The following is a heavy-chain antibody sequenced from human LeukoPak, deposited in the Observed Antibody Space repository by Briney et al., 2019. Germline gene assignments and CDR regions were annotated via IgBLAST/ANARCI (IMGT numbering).Heavy chain of an antibody. CDR2: IYYSGST. CDR3: ATGTGYCSGGGCYDY. J-gene: IGHJ4*02. Sequence: SETLSLTCTVSGGSISSYYWSWIRQPPGKGLEWIGYIYYSGSTYYNPSLKSRVTISVDRSKNQFSLKLSSVTAADTGIYYCATGTGYCSGGGCYDYWGQGTLVTVSS. CDR1: GGSISSYY. D-gene: IGHD2-15*01. V-gene: IGHV4-59*12.